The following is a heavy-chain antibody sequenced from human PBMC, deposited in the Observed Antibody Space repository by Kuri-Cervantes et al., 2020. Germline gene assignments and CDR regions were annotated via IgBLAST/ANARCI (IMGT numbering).Heavy chain of an antibody. CDR1: GYTFTSYD. D-gene: IGHD5-12*01. CDR2: MNPNSGNT. Sequence: ASVKVSCKASGYTFTSYDINWVRQATGQGLEWMGWMNPNSGNTGYAQKFQGRVTMTRNTSISTAYMELRSLRSDDTAVYYCARGRSGYDLKGNWFDPWGQGTLVTVSS. CDR3: ARGRSGYDLKGNWFDP. J-gene: IGHJ5*02. V-gene: IGHV1-8*01.